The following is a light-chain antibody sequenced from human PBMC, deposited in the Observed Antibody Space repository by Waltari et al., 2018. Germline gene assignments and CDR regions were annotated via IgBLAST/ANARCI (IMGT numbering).Light chain of an antibody. CDR3: HQRSDWGT. CDR2: DTS. CDR1: RRISDY. J-gene: IGKJ4*01. Sequence: DIVLTQSLATLSSSPEQRANLACRASRRISDYLAWDQQKRVQAPRLLLDDTSNRATGIPARFSGSGSGTEFTLTISSLEPEDFAVYYCHQRSDWGTFGGGTK. V-gene: IGKV3-11*01.